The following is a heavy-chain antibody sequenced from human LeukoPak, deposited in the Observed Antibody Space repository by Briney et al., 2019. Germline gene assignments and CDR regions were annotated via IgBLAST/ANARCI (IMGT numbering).Heavy chain of an antibody. CDR1: GFTFSTFA. J-gene: IGHJ6*02. V-gene: IGHV3-23*01. CDR3: TKSTDYWYYGMDV. CDR2: IGANVGST. Sequence: PGGSLRLSCVASGFTFSTFAMYWLRQAPGKGLEWVSAIGANVGSTSYADFVRGRFTISKDNSRNTLYLQMSSLRTDDTATYYCTKSTDYWYYGMDVWGQGTTVTVSS. D-gene: IGHD2-8*02.